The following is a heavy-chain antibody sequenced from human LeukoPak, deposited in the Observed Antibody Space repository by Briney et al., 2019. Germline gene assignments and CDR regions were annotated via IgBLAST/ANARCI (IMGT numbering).Heavy chain of an antibody. V-gene: IGHV1-2*02. CDR2: IDPTTGAT. CDR1: GYTFSDYY. Sequence: ASVKVSCKPSGYTFSDYYLHWVRQAPGQGLEWVGYIDPTTGATNYGQTFHDRVAVTRDTSISTAYMELTRLRPDDTAVYYCARGGGSLGFDNHHMDVWGSGTTVTV. J-gene: IGHJ6*03. D-gene: IGHD1-14*01. CDR3: ARGGGSLGFDNHHMDV.